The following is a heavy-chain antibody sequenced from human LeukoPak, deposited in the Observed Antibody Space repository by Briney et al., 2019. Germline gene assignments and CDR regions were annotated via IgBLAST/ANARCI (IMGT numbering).Heavy chain of an antibody. CDR3: AAIAVAGTGGFDY. J-gene: IGHJ4*02. D-gene: IGHD6-19*01. CDR2: IKQDGSEK. CDR1: GFTFSSYW. Sequence: GGSLRLSCAASGFTFSSYWMSWVRQAPGKGLEWVANIKQDGSEKYYVDSVKGRFTISRDNAKNSLYLQMNSLRAEDTAVYYCAAIAVAGTGGFDYWGQGTLVTVSS. V-gene: IGHV3-7*03.